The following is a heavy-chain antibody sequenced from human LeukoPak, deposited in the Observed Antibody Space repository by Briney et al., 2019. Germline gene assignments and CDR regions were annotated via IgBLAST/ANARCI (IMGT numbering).Heavy chain of an antibody. CDR3: ATGRGSGSYYRGYGMDV. V-gene: IGHV4-34*01. D-gene: IGHD3-10*01. CDR1: GGSFSGYY. Sequence: PSETLSLTRAVYGGSFSGYYWSWIRQPPGKGLEWIGEINHSGSTNYNPSLKSRVTISVDTSKNQFSLKPSSVTAADTAVYYCATGRGSGSYYRGYGMDVWGKGTTVTVSS. J-gene: IGHJ6*04. CDR2: INHSGST.